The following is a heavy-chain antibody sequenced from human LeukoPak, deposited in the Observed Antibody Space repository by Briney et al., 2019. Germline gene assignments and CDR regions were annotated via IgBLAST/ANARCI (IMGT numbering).Heavy chain of an antibody. J-gene: IGHJ4*02. CDR3: STEDKYCTTPNCGAY. Sequence: ASVKVSCKASGYTLTDHYIHWVRQAPGQDLEWMGFIIPHSGGTTYEQRFQGRVTMTRDMSIGTFYMELSSLRSDDTAVYYCSTEDKYCTTPNCGAYWGQGTLVTVSS. CDR1: GYTLTDHY. CDR2: IIPHSGGT. D-gene: IGHD2-8*01. V-gene: IGHV1-2*02.